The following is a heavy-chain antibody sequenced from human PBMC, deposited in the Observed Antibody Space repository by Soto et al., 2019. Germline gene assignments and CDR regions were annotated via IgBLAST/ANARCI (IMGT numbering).Heavy chain of an antibody. Sequence: QITLKESGPTLVKPTQTLTLTCTFSGFSLSTSGVGVGWIRQPPGKALEWLALIYWDDDKRYSPSLKSRLTITKDTSKTQVVLTMTNMDPVDTATYYCAHSYAGGSGSYRDYWGQGTLVTVSS. CDR2: IYWDDDK. J-gene: IGHJ4*02. CDR1: GFSLSTSGVG. V-gene: IGHV2-5*02. CDR3: AHSYAGGSGSYRDY. D-gene: IGHD3-10*01.